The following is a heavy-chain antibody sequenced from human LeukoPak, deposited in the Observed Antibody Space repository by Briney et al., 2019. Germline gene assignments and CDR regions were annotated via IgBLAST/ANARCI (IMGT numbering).Heavy chain of an antibody. J-gene: IGHJ4*02. CDR2: IRYDGSNK. V-gene: IGHV3-30*02. CDR1: GFTFSSYG. D-gene: IGHD6-13*01. CDR3: ATSSSSSWSEGQFDY. Sequence: PGGSLRLSCAASGFTFSSYGMHWVRQAPGKGLEWVAFIRYDGSNKYYADSVKGRFTISRDNSKNTLYLQMNSLRAEDTAVYYCATSSSSSWSEGQFDYWGQGTLVTVSS.